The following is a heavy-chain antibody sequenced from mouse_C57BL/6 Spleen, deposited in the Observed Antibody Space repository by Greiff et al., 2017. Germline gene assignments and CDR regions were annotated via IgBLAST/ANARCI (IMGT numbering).Heavy chain of an antibody. CDR3: ARTAIYFDY. CDR1: GYTFTDYN. J-gene: IGHJ2*01. CDR2: INPNNGGS. V-gene: IGHV1-22*01. Sequence: VQLQQSGPELVKPGASVKMSCKASGYTFTDYNMHWVKQSHGKSLEWIGYINPNNGGSSYNQKFKGKAPLTVNKSSRTAYMELRSLTSEDSAVYYCARTAIYFDYWGQGATLTVSS. D-gene: IGHD6-1*01.